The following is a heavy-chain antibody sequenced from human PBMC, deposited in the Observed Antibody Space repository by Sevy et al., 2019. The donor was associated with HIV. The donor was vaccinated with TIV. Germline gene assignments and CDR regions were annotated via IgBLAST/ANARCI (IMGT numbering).Heavy chain of an antibody. V-gene: IGHV3-48*03. CDR1: GFTFSSYE. D-gene: IGHD3-10*01. CDR2: ISSSGSTI. CDR3: ARDRRRITMVRGAKQRDAFDI. J-gene: IGHJ3*02. Sequence: GGSLRLSCAASGFTFSSYEMNWVRQAPGKGLEWVSYISSSGSTIYYADSVKGRFTISRYNAKNSLYLQMNGLRAEETAVYYCARDRRRITMVRGAKQRDAFDIWGQGTMVTVSS.